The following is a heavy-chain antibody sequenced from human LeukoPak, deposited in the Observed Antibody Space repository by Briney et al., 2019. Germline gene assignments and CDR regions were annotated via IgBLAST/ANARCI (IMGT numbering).Heavy chain of an antibody. V-gene: IGHV3-7*03. D-gene: IGHD5-18*01. CDR2: IKQDGSEK. CDR1: GFTFSSYG. Sequence: GGSLRLSCAASGFTFSSYGMHWVRQAPGKGLEWVANIKQDGSEKYFVDSVKGRFTISRDNSKNTLYLQMNSLRAEDTAVYYCAKRIQSAMATGYWGQGTLVTVSS. J-gene: IGHJ4*02. CDR3: AKRIQSAMATGY.